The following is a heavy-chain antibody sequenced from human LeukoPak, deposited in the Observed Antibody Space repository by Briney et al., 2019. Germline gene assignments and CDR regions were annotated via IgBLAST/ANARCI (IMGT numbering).Heavy chain of an antibody. CDR2: INWNAGST. D-gene: IGHD2-21*01. V-gene: IGHV3-20*04. CDR1: GFMFDDYD. J-gene: IGHJ4*02. Sequence: PGGSLRLSCAASGFMFDDYDMSWVRQAPGKGLEWVSGINWNAGSTAYVDSVKGRFTISRDNAKNSLYLQMNSLRAEDTALYYCARAFKYSMSGYYFDYWGQGTLVTVSS. CDR3: ARAFKYSMSGYYFDY.